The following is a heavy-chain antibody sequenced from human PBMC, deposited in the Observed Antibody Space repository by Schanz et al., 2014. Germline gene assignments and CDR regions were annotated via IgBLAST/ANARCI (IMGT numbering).Heavy chain of an antibody. V-gene: IGHV1-8*01. CDR3: ARGRTCDY. Sequence: QVQLIQSGAEVKKPGASVKVSCTASGYTFTSYDINWVRQAPGQGLEWLGWMNPNSGNPGFAQKFRGRVTMPRNTSMSTAYIELHILTSEDTAVYYCARGRTCDYWRQGTLVTVSS. CDR2: MNPNSGNP. CDR1: GYTFTSYD. J-gene: IGHJ4*02.